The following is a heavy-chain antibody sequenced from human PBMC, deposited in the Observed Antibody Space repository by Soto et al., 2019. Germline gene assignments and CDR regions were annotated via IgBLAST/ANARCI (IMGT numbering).Heavy chain of an antibody. CDR1: GGSISSGGYY. V-gene: IGHV4-31*03. J-gene: IGHJ4*02. Sequence: SETLSLTCTVSGGSISSGGYYWSWIRQHPGKGLEWIGYIYYSGSTYYNPSLKSRVTISVDTSKNQFSLKLSSVTAADTAVYYCARAIRDFNCSGGSCYSATSYFDYWGQGTLVTVSS. CDR2: IYYSGST. D-gene: IGHD2-15*01. CDR3: ARAIRDFNCSGGSCYSATSYFDY.